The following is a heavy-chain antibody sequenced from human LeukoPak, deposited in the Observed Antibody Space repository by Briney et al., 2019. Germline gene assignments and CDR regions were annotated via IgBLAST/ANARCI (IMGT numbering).Heavy chain of an antibody. V-gene: IGHV3-33*05. CDR3: ATGGSYYYSH. CDR2: ATGNGGSK. CDR1: GFSFTSYG. J-gene: IGHJ4*02. D-gene: IGHD2-15*01. Sequence: GTSLRLSCVASGFSFTSYGMHWVRQAPGKGLEWVAVATGNGGSKYYVDSVRGRFTVSKDTSKNTLFLYMGSLRPEDTALYYCATGGSYYYSHWGQGTLVTVSS.